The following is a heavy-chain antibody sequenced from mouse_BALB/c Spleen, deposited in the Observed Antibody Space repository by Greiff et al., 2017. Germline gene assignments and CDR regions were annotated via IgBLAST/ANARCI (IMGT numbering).Heavy chain of an antibody. Sequence: EVKLVESGGGLVQPGGSRKLSCAASGFTFSSFGMHWVRQAPEKGLEWVAYFSSGSSNIYYAATVKGRFTISRDNPKNTLFLQMTSLRSEDTAMYYCARAERDSSGDARGAMDYWGQGTSVTVSA. J-gene: IGHJ4*01. CDR2: FSSGSSNI. CDR3: ARAERDSSGDARGAMDY. D-gene: IGHD3-2*01. CDR1: GFTFSSFG. V-gene: IGHV5-17*02.